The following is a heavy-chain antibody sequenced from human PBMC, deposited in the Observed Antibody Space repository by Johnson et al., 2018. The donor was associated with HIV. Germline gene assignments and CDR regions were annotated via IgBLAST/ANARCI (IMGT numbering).Heavy chain of an antibody. Sequence: VQVVESGGGLVQPGGSLRLSCAASGLSVSSNYMTWVRQGPGKGLEWVSVIDSGGGTKYADSVTGRFIISRDNSKNTLYLQMKSLRAEDTAVYFCARGCRDGYTCDVFDVWGQGTAVTVSS. V-gene: IGHV3-66*01. J-gene: IGHJ3*01. CDR3: ARGCRDGYTCDVFDV. CDR1: GLSVSSNY. CDR2: IDSGGGT. D-gene: IGHD5-24*01.